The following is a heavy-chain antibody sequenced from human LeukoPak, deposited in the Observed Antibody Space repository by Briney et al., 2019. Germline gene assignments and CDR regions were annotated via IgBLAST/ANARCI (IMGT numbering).Heavy chain of an antibody. Sequence: GASVKVSCKASGYTFTSYAMHWVRQAPGQRLEWMGWINAGNGNTRYSQKFQGRVTITRDTSASTAYMELSSLRSEGTAVYYCARDPRNHRYCSGGSCYSNAFDIWGQGTMVTVSS. D-gene: IGHD2-15*01. CDR1: GYTFTSYA. CDR2: INAGNGNT. J-gene: IGHJ3*02. V-gene: IGHV1-3*01. CDR3: ARDPRNHRYCSGGSCYSNAFDI.